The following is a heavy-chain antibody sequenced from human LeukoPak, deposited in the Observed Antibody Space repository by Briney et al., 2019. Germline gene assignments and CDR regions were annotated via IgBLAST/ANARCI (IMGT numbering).Heavy chain of an antibody. V-gene: IGHV3-23*01. CDR1: GFTFSSYA. Sequence: PGGSLRLSCAAPGFTFSSYAMSWVPQAPGKGLEWVSAISGSGGSTYYADSVKGRFTISRDNSKNTLYLQMNSLRAEDTAVYYCAKVSGYCTNGVCYTHDYWGQGTLVTVSS. D-gene: IGHD2-8*01. CDR2: ISGSGGST. J-gene: IGHJ4*02. CDR3: AKVSGYCTNGVCYTHDY.